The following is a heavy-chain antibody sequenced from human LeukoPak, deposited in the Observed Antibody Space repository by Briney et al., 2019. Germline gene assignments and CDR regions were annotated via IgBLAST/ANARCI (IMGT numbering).Heavy chain of an antibody. V-gene: IGHV4-34*01. D-gene: IGHD3-16*02. Sequence: SETLSLTCAVYGGSFSGYYWSWIRQPPGKGLEWIGEINHSGSTNYNPSLKSRVTISVDTSKNQFSLKLSSVTAADTAVYYCATERFYRYWGQGTLVTVSS. CDR3: ATERFYRY. J-gene: IGHJ4*02. CDR1: GGSFSGYY. CDR2: INHSGST.